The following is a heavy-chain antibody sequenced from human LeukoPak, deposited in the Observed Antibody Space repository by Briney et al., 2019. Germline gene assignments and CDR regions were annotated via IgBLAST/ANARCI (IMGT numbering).Heavy chain of an antibody. Sequence: PGGSLRLSCAASGFTFSSYGMHWVRQAPGKGLEWVAVISYDGSNKYYADSVKGRFTISRDNSKNTLHLQMNSLRAEDTAVYYCAKDSAYYYDSSGYLDYWGQGTLVTVSS. D-gene: IGHD3-22*01. CDR2: ISYDGSNK. J-gene: IGHJ4*02. CDR3: AKDSAYYYDSSGYLDY. V-gene: IGHV3-30*18. CDR1: GFTFSSYG.